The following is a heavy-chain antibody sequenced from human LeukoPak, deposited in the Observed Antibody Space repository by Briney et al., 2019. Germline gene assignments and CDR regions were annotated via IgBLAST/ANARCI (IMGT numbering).Heavy chain of an antibody. V-gene: IGHV3-30*02. CDR3: AKVSDFWSGYYPLDY. CDR2: IRYDGSNK. CDR1: GFTFSSYG. J-gene: IGHJ4*02. D-gene: IGHD3-3*01. Sequence: GSLRLSCAASGFTFSSYGMHWVRQAPGKGLEWVAFIRYDGSNKYYADSVKGRFTISRDNSKNTLYLQMNSLRAEDTAVYYCAKVSDFWSGYYPLDYWGQGTLVTVSS.